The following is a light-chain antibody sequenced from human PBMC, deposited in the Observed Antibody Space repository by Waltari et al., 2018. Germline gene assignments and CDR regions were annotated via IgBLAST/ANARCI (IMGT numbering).Light chain of an antibody. J-gene: IGKJ4*01. V-gene: IGKV3-15*01. CDR3: QQYNRWPPLT. Sequence: EIVMTQSPVTLSVSPGERVILSCRASQGISDNLAWYQQKPGQAPRLLIYGASTRAAGIPARFSGSGSGTEFTLTISSLQSEDVAVYFCQQYNRWPPLTFGGGTKVEIK. CDR1: QGISDN. CDR2: GAS.